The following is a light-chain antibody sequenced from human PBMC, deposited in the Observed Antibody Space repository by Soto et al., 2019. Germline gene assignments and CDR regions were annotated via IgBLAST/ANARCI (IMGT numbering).Light chain of an antibody. CDR3: QQRSNWPIT. V-gene: IGKV3-11*01. CDR2: DAS. Sequence: EIVLTQSPATLSLSPGERATLSCRASQSVSSYLAWYQQKPGQAPRLLIYDASNRATGIPARFSGSGSGTDFTLTIRSLEPEDFAVYYCQQRSNWPITFGQGTLLEIK. J-gene: IGKJ5*01. CDR1: QSVSSY.